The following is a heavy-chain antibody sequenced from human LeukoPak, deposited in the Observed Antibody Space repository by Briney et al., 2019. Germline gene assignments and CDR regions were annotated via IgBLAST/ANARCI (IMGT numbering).Heavy chain of an antibody. CDR1: GGTFSSYA. V-gene: IGHV1-69*06. CDR3: ARRYCSSTSCYHFDY. CDR2: IFPIFGTA. Sequence: SVKVSCKASGGTFSSYAISWVRQAPGQGLEWMGGIFPIFGTANYAQKFQGRVTITADKSTSTAYMELSSLRSEDTAVYYCARRYCSSTSCYHFDYWGQGTLVTVSS. D-gene: IGHD2-2*01. J-gene: IGHJ4*02.